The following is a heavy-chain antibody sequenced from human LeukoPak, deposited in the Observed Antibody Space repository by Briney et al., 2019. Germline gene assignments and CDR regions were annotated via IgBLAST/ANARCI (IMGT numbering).Heavy chain of an antibody. CDR1: GLSISRYY. CDR3: ARGIAAASERALDI. CDR2: IYTSGST. J-gene: IGHJ3*02. D-gene: IGHD6-13*01. Sequence: AETLSLTCTVSGLSISRYYLSWTRQPAGKGLEWIGLIYTSGSTNYHPPLKSRVTMSVETSKNHFSLKLTSVTAADTAVYYCARGIAAASERALDIWGQGTTVTVSS. V-gene: IGHV4-4*07.